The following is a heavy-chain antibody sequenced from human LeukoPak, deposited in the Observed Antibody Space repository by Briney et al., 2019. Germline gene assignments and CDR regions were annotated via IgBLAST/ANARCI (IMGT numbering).Heavy chain of an antibody. CDR3: TRVGRVAVAAYYFDY. CDR1: GFTVSSNY. J-gene: IGHJ4*02. D-gene: IGHD6-19*01. Sequence: PGGSLRLSCAASGFTVSSNYMSWVRQAPGKGLEWVSVIYSGGSTHYAGSVKGRFTISRDNSKNTLYLQMNSLRAEDTAVYYCTRVGRVAVAAYYFDYWGQGTLVTVSS. V-gene: IGHV3-53*01. CDR2: IYSGGST.